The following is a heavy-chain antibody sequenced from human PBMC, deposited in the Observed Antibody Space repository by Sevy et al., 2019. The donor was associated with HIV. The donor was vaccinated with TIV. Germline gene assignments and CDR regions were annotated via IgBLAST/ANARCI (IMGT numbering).Heavy chain of an antibody. CDR3: ARSPPVVVVPGAPSWFDP. CDR2: INESGIT. Sequence: SETLSLTCAVHDGSFSGYYWNWIRQLPGKGLEWIGEINESGITYYNPSFKSRVTISVDTSKNQFSLKLNSVTAADTAVYFCARSPPVVVVPGAPSWFDPWGQGTLVTVSS. D-gene: IGHD2-2*01. J-gene: IGHJ5*02. V-gene: IGHV4-34*01. CDR1: DGSFSGYY.